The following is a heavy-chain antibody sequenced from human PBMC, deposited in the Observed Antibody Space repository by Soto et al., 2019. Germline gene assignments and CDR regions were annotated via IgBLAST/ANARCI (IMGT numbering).Heavy chain of an antibody. J-gene: IGHJ6*02. CDR1: GYSFTSYW. CDR3: ARKLYSSSAFDYYYYGMEV. Sequence: PGESLKISCKGSGYSFTSYWIGWVRQMPGKGLEWMGIIYPGDSDTRYSPSFQCQVTISAHRSISTAYLQWSSLKASDTAMDYCARKLYSSSAFDYYYYGMEVWGQGTTVTVSS. D-gene: IGHD6-6*01. V-gene: IGHV5-51*01. CDR2: IYPGDSDT.